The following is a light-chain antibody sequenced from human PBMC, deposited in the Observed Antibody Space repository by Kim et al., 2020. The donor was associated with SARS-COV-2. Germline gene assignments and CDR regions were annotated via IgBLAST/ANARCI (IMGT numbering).Light chain of an antibody. Sequence: APGKTASITCGGNNIGSKSVHWFQQKPGQAPVLVIYHDSDRPSGLPERFSGSNSGNTATLTISRVEAADEADYYCQVWDSSSEQYVFGSGTKVTVL. CDR1: NIGSKS. J-gene: IGLJ1*01. CDR2: HDS. CDR3: QVWDSSSEQYV. V-gene: IGLV3-21*04.